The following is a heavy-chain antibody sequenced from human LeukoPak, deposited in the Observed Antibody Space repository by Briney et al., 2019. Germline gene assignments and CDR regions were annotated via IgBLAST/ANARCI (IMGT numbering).Heavy chain of an antibody. CDR1: GFTFSSYA. Sequence: GSLRLSCAASGFTFSSYAMSWVRQAPGKGLEWVSGISGSGGSTYSAESVKGRFTISRDNSKNTLYLQMNSLRVEDTAVYYCAKGPRASGWTYFDYWGQGTLVTVSS. CDR3: AKGPRASGWTYFDY. D-gene: IGHD6-19*01. CDR2: ISGSGGST. J-gene: IGHJ4*02. V-gene: IGHV3-23*01.